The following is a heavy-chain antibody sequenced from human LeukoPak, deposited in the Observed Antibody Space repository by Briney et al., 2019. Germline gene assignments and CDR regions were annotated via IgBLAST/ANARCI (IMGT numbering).Heavy chain of an antibody. CDR2: INHSGST. V-gene: IGHV4-34*01. CDR1: GGSFSGYY. CDR3: ARGPPYYDFWSGYSRGYYCYGMDV. J-gene: IGHJ6*02. Sequence: PSETLSLTCAVYGGSFSGYYWSWIRQPPGKGLEWIGEINHSGSTNYNPSLKSRVTISVDTSKNQFSLKLSSVTAADTAVYYCARGPPYYDFWSGYSRGYYCYGMDVWGQGTTVTVSS. D-gene: IGHD3-3*01.